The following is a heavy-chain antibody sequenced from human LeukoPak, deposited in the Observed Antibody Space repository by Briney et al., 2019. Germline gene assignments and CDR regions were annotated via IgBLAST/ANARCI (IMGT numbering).Heavy chain of an antibody. J-gene: IGHJ1*01. CDR2: IYYSGST. D-gene: IGHD6-19*01. V-gene: IGHV4-59*01. CDR3: ASLPRGGWYPKYFQH. CDR1: GGSISSYY. Sequence: SETLSLTCTVSGGSISSYYWSWIRQPPGKGLEWIGYIYYSGSTNYNPSLKSRVTISVDTSKNQFSLKLSSVTAADTAVYYCASLPRGGWYPKYFQHWGQGTLATVSS.